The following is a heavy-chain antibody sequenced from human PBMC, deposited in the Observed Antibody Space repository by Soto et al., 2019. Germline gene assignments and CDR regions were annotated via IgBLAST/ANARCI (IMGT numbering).Heavy chain of an antibody. J-gene: IGHJ4*02. CDR1: GGSISPYY. CDR3: ARDKITGLFDY. D-gene: IGHD2-8*02. V-gene: IGHV4-59*12. Sequence: SETLSLTCTVSGGSISPYYWSWIRQPPGKGLEWIGYIYYTGTTRYNPSLKSRVTISVDTSKNQFSLKLTSVTAADTAVYYCARDKITGLFDYWGQGTLVTVSS. CDR2: IYYTGTT.